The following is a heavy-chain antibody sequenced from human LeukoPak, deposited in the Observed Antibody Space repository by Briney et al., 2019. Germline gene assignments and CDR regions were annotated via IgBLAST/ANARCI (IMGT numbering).Heavy chain of an antibody. CDR1: GFTFDDYA. Sequence: GGSLRLSCAASGFTFDDYAMHWVRQAPGKGLEWVSGISWSSGSIGYADSVKGRFTISRDDAKNSLYLQMNSLRAEDTALYYCAKDIRDYYGMDVWGQGTTVTVSS. J-gene: IGHJ6*02. D-gene: IGHD5-24*01. CDR2: ISWSSGSI. V-gene: IGHV3-9*01. CDR3: AKDIRDYYGMDV.